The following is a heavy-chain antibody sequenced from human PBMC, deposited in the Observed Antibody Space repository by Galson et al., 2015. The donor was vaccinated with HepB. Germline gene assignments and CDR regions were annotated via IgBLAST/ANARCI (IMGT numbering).Heavy chain of an antibody. CDR1: GFTFSSYA. CDR3: ARDSTLGDSSGYYYANWFDP. Sequence: VQPGRSLRLSCAASGFTFSSYAMSWVRQAPGKGLEWVSAISGSGGSTYYADSVKGRFTISRDNSKNTLYLQMNNLRAEDTAVYYCARDSTLGDSSGYYYANWFDPWGQGTLVTVSS. J-gene: IGHJ5*02. D-gene: IGHD3-22*01. V-gene: IGHV3-23*01. CDR2: ISGSGGST.